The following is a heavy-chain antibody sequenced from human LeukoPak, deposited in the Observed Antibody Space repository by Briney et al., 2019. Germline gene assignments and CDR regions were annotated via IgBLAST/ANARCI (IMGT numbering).Heavy chain of an antibody. Sequence: GGSLRLSCAASGFTSSIYGMHWVRQAPGKGLEWVAKIWYDGSNKYYADSVKGRFTISRDNSKNTLYLQMNSLRAEDTAVYSCARDGLHGSGSYNHYLDPWGQGTLVTVSS. CDR1: GFTSSIYG. CDR3: ARDGLHGSGSYNHYLDP. J-gene: IGHJ5*02. D-gene: IGHD3-10*01. V-gene: IGHV3-33*01. CDR2: IWYDGSNK.